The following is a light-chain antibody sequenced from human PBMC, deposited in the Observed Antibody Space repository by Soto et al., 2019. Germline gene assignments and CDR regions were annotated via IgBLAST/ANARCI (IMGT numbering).Light chain of an antibody. CDR3: QHYNSYSEA. J-gene: IGKJ1*01. CDR1: QSISNW. Sequence: DIQMTQSPSTLSASVGDRVSITCRASQSISNWLAWYQQKPGKVPKLLIYDASSLESGVPSRFSGSGSGTEFTLTISGLQPDDFATYYCQHYNSYSEAFGQGPRWIS. V-gene: IGKV1-5*01. CDR2: DAS.